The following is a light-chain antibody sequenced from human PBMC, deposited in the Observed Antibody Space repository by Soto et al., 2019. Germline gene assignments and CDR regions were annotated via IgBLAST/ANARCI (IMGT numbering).Light chain of an antibody. J-gene: IGKJ4*01. V-gene: IGKV4-1*01. Sequence: DIVMTQSPDSLAVSLGERATINCKSSQSVLYSSNNKNYLAWYQQKPGQPPQLLIYWASTRESGVPDRFSGSGSGTDFTLTISSRQAEDVAVYYCQQYYRTPLTFGGGTKVEIK. CDR1: QSVLYSSNNKNY. CDR2: WAS. CDR3: QQYYRTPLT.